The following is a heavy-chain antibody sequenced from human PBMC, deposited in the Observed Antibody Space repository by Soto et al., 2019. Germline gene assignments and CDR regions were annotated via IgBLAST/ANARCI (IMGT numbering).Heavy chain of an antibody. J-gene: IGHJ4*02. V-gene: IGHV1-8*01. D-gene: IGHD3-10*01. CDR2: INPNSGNI. CDR1: GNTFTSYD. CDR3: ARGRASGSYYLLDY. Sequence: ASVKVSCKASGNTFTSYDINWVRQATGHGLEWMGWINPNSGNIGYAQKFQGRVTMTRDTAIRTVYMEVSRLRSDDTAVCYCARGRASGSYYLLDYWGQGTLVTVSS.